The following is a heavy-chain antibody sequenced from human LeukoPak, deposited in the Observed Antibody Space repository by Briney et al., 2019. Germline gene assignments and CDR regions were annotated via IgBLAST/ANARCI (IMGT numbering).Heavy chain of an antibody. CDR3: AKEPTIAAGVNGMDV. Sequence: GGSLRLSCAASGFTFSSYAMSWVRQAPGKGLEWVSTLSGSGGSSYNADSVKGRFTISRDNSKNTLFLQMNRLRAEDTAIYYCAKEPTIAAGVNGMDVWGQGATVTVSS. J-gene: IGHJ6*02. CDR2: LSGSGGSS. V-gene: IGHV3-23*01. D-gene: IGHD6-13*01. CDR1: GFTFSSYA.